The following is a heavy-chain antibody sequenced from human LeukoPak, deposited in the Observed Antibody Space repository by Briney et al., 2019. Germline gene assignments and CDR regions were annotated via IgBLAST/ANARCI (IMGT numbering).Heavy chain of an antibody. CDR3: ASSVMYSSSWLPFDY. D-gene: IGHD6-13*01. CDR1: GYTFTSYA. CDR2: INAGNGNT. Sequence: ASVKVSCKASGYTFTSYAMHWVRQAPGQRLEWMGWINAGNGNTKYSRKFQGRVTITRDTSASTAYMELSSLRSEDTAVYYCASSVMYSSSWLPFDYWGQGTLVTVSS. J-gene: IGHJ4*02. V-gene: IGHV1-3*01.